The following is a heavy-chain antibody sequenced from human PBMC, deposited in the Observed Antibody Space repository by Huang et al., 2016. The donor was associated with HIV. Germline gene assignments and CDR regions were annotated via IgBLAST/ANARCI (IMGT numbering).Heavy chain of an antibody. V-gene: IGHV4-34*01. D-gene: IGHD3-10*01. CDR3: ARAPHYGSGSYYY. Sequence: QVQLHQWGAGLLKPSETLSVTCAVYGGAFSGYYWSWFRQPPGKGLAGIEEITDSGSTNYNPSLKSRVTISEETSKNQFSLKLSSVTAAVTAVDYCARAPHYGSGSYYYWGQGTLVTVSS. J-gene: IGHJ4*02. CDR1: GGAFSGYY. CDR2: ITDSGST.